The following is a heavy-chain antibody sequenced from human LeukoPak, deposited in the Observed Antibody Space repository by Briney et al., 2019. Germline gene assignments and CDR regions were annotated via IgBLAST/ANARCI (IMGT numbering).Heavy chain of an antibody. CDR2: INSGGST. V-gene: IGHV3-66*01. CDR1: GFTVSANY. Sequence: GGSLRLSCAASGFTVSANYMSWVRQAPGKGLEGVSVINSGGSTYYADSVKGRFTISRDNSKNTLYLQMNSLRAEDTAVYYCARVLLWFGEFLFDYWGQGTLVTVSS. CDR3: ARVLLWFGEFLFDY. D-gene: IGHD3-10*01. J-gene: IGHJ4*02.